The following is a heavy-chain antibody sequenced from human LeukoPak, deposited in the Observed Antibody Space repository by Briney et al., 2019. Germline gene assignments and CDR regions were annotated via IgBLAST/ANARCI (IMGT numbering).Heavy chain of an antibody. CDR2: INHSGST. Sequence: SETLSLTCAVYGGSFSGYYWSWIRQPPGKGLEWIGEINHSGSTNYNPSLKSRVTISVDTSKNQFSLKLSSVTAADTAVYYCARAPTESSSWSLYYYYYGMDVWGQGTTVTVSS. CDR3: ARAPTESSSWSLYYYYYGMDV. CDR1: GGSFSGYY. D-gene: IGHD6-13*01. V-gene: IGHV4-34*01. J-gene: IGHJ6*02.